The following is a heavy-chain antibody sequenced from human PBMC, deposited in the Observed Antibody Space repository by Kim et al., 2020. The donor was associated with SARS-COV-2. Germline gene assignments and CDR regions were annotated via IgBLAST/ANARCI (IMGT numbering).Heavy chain of an antibody. CDR1: GFTFSSYA. J-gene: IGHJ5*02. D-gene: IGHD2-8*02. CDR2: ISGSGGST. CDR3: AKGVRVVVVKLNWFDP. V-gene: IGHV3-23*01. Sequence: GGSLRLSCAASGFTFSSYAMSWVRQAPGKGLEWVSAISGSGGSTYYADSVKGRFTISRDNSKNTLYLQLNSLRADDTAVDYCAKGVRVVVVKLNWFDPWGQGTLVTVSS.